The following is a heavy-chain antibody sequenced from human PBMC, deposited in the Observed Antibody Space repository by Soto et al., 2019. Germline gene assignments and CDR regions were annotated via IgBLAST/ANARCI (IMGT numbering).Heavy chain of an antibody. D-gene: IGHD4-17*01. J-gene: IGHJ6*02. CDR3: AREGPAYGDHGDYYYYGMDV. CDR1: GFTFSSYG. CDR2: IWYDGSNK. V-gene: IGHV3-33*01. Sequence: QVQLVESGGGVVQPGRSLRLSCAASGFTFSSYGMHWVRQAPGKGLEWVAVIWYDGSNKYYADSVKGRFTISRDNSKNTLYLHMNSLRAEDTAVYYCAREGPAYGDHGDYYYYGMDVWGQGTTVTVSS.